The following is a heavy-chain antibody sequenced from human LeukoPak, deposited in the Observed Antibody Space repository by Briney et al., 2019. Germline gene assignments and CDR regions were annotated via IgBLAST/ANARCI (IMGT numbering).Heavy chain of an antibody. J-gene: IGHJ4*02. CDR1: GGSISSGNYY. CDR3: ARGDFWSGYCSDN. D-gene: IGHD3-3*01. V-gene: IGHV4-61*02. Sequence: SETLSLTCTVSGGSISSGNYYWSWIRQPAGKGLEWIGRIYTSGSTKYNPSLKSRVTISVDTSKNQITLKLSSVTAADTAVYYCARGDFWSGYCSDNWGQGTLVTVSS. CDR2: IYTSGST.